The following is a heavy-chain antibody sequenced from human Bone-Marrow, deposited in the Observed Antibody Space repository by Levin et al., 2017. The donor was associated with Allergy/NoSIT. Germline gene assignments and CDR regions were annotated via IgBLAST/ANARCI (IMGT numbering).Heavy chain of an antibody. D-gene: IGHD3-22*01. CDR3: AANYYDTSGFDY. Sequence: GESLKISCAASGFTFSSYEMNWVRQAPGKGLEWLSYMSTSAGGSVIAYADSVKGRFTISRDDAKNSLYLQMNSLRAEDSAVYYCAANYYDTSGFDYWGQGTVVAVSS. CDR2: MSTSAGGSVI. CDR1: GFTFSSYE. J-gene: IGHJ4*02. V-gene: IGHV3-48*03.